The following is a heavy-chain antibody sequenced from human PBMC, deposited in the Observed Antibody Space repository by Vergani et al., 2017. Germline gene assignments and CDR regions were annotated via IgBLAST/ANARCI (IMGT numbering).Heavy chain of an antibody. CDR1: GFTFIMHA. J-gene: IGHJ3*01. CDR2: ISWNSGAV. V-gene: IGHV3-9*01. D-gene: IGHD5-12*01. CDR3: TKGSVYYHDSAGHGYDPYTGFDL. Sequence: EVQLLESGGGLVQPGGSLRLSCAASGFTFIMHAMSWVRQAPGKGLEWVSGISWNSGAVDYADSVRGRFTISRDNAKNSLFLEMNSLRFEDTAVYFCTKGSVYYHDSAGHGYDPYTGFDLWGQGTLVTVSS.